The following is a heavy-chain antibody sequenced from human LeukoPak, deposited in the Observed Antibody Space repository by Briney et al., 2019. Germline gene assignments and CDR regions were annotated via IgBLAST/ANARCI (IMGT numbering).Heavy chain of an antibody. CDR1: GFTFSSYG. V-gene: IGHV3-30*02. J-gene: IGHJ4*02. CDR3: AKWYTDSSGYYYYTGFDY. Sequence: GGSLRLSCAASGFTFSSYGMHWVRQAPGKGLEWVAFIRYDGSNKYYADSVKGRFTISRDNSKNTLYLQMNSLRAEDTAVYYWAKWYTDSSGYYYYTGFDYWGQGTLVTVSS. CDR2: IRYDGSNK. D-gene: IGHD3-22*01.